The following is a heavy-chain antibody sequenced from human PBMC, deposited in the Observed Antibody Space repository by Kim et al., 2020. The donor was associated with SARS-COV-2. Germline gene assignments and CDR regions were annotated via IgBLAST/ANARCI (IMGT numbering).Heavy chain of an antibody. Sequence: ASVKVSCKASGYTFTSYYMHWVRQAPGQGLEWMGIINPSGGSTSYAQKFQGRVTMTRDTSTSTVYMELSSLRSEDTAVYYCPRVRYSGYQRDGYYYYYGMDVWGQGTTVTVSS. CDR3: PRVRYSGYQRDGYYYYYGMDV. V-gene: IGHV1-46*01. D-gene: IGHD5-12*01. J-gene: IGHJ6*02. CDR2: INPSGGST. CDR1: GYTFTSYY.